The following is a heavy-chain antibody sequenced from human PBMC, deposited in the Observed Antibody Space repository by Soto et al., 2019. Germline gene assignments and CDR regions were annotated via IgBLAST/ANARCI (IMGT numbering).Heavy chain of an antibody. Sequence: QVQLQESGPGLVKPSETLSLTCTVSGGSISSYYWSWIRQPPGKGLEWIGYIYYNGGTNYNPSLKSRVTISVDTSKNQFSLKLSSVTAADTAVYYCARGEGLDYWGQGTLVTVSS. V-gene: IGHV4-59*01. CDR2: IYYNGGT. CDR1: GGSISSYY. J-gene: IGHJ4*02. CDR3: ARGEGLDY. D-gene: IGHD3-16*01.